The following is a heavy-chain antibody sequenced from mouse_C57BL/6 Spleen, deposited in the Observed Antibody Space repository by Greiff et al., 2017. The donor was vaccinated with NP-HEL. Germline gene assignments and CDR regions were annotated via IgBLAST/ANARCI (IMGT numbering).Heavy chain of an antibody. CDR1: GFSLTSYG. CDR2: IWRGGST. Sequence: QVQLQQSGPGLVQPSQSLSITCTVSGFSLTSYGVHWVRQSPGKGLEWLGVIWRGGSTDSYADFISRLSISKDNSKSQVFFKMNSLQADDTAIYYCSRNSYYYGSSPDYWGQGTTLTVSS. D-gene: IGHD1-1*01. CDR3: SRNSYYYGSSPDY. V-gene: IGHV2-2*01. J-gene: IGHJ2*01.